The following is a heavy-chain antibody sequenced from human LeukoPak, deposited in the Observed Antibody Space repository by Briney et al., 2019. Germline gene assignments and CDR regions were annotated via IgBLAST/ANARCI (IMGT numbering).Heavy chain of an antibody. CDR2: INHSGCT. Sequence: PSETLSLACAVYGGFFSGQYGGWVRQPPGKGLGWNGVINHSGCTNYIPSIKSQGTISVDKTKNQYHLKLSYVHAEDPALDYCAMLYPQTTVTTYNWFGPWRQGTLVTVSS. J-gene: IGHJ5*02. D-gene: IGHD4-17*01. CDR1: GGFFSGQY. CDR3: AMLYPQTTVTTYNWFGP. V-gene: IGHV4-34*01.